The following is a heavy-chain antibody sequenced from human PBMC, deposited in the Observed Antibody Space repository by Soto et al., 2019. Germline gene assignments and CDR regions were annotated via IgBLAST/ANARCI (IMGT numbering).Heavy chain of an antibody. D-gene: IGHD1-26*01. CDR2: ISDSGST. CDR1: GGSITNYY. V-gene: IGHV4-59*01. Sequence: QVQLQESGPGLVKPSETLSLMCTVSGGSITNYYWSLIRQSPARGLEWVGYISDSGSTKYNPSLRSRVSISLDTSKNQFSLKLTSVTAADTAVYYCARERVGHSAMDVWGQGTTVTVSS. J-gene: IGHJ6*02. CDR3: ARERVGHSAMDV.